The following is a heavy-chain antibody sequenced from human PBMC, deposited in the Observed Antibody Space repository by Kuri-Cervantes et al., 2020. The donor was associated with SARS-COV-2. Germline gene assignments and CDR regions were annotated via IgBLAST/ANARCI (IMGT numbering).Heavy chain of an antibody. CDR3: ARGSLYDFWSGYISYFDY. D-gene: IGHD3-3*01. Sequence: LSLTCAASGFTFSSCVMHWVRQAPGKGLEWGAVISYDGSNKYYADPVKGRSTISRDNSKNTLYLQMNSLRAEDTAVYYCARGSLYDFWSGYISYFDYWGQGTLVTVSS. V-gene: IGHV3-30-3*01. CDR2: ISYDGSNK. J-gene: IGHJ4*02. CDR1: GFTFSSCV.